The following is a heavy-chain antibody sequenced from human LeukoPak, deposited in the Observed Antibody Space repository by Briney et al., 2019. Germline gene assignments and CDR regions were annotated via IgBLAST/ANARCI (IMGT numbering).Heavy chain of an antibody. D-gene: IGHD7-27*01. CDR1: GYTFSNYG. J-gene: IGHJ4*02. Sequence: ASVKVSCKASGYTFSNYGISWVRQAPGQGLEWMGWISAYNGNTNYAQKFQGRVTMTTDTSTYTVYMELRSLRSDGTAVYYCARDLTAGRLVAGVVYWGQGTLVTVSS. V-gene: IGHV1-18*01. CDR3: ARDLTAGRLVAGVVY. CDR2: ISAYNGNT.